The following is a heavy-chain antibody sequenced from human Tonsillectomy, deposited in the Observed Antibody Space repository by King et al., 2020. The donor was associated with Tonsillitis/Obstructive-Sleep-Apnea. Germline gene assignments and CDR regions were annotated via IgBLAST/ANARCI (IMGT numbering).Heavy chain of an antibody. CDR2: IKQDVTEK. D-gene: IGHD3-16*01. CDR3: AREAWGSLDS. V-gene: IGHV3-7*03. J-gene: IGHJ1*01. Sequence: VQLVESGGDLVQPGGSLRLSCGASGFTFSSYWMSWVRQAPGKGLEWVANIKQDVTEKQYVDSVKGRFTISRDNAENTVSLQMNSLGAEDTALYYCAREAWGSLDSWGQGTLVTVSS. CDR1: GFTFSSYW.